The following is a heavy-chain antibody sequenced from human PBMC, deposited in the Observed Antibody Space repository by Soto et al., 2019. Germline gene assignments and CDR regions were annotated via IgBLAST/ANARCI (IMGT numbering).Heavy chain of an antibody. CDR2: IYYSGST. Sequence: SETLSLTCTVSGGSISSYYWSWIRQPPGKGLEWIGYIYYSGSTNYNPSLKSRVTISVDTSKNQFSLRLTSVTAADTAVYYCAKASIEPRLFISPYDSWGRGTLVTVSS. J-gene: IGHJ4*02. CDR3: AKASIEPRLFISPYDS. D-gene: IGHD6-6*01. V-gene: IGHV4-59*08. CDR1: GGSISSYY.